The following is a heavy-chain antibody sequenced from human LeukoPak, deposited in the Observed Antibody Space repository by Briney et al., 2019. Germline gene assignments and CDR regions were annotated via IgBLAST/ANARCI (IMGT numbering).Heavy chain of an antibody. J-gene: IGHJ4*02. CDR1: GFTFDDYA. CDR3: AKDGYDSSGYYSHFDY. D-gene: IGHD3-22*01. CDR2: ISWNSGSI. V-gene: IGHV3-9*01. Sequence: GGSLRLSCAAYGFTFDDYAMHWVRQAPGKGLEWVSGISWNSGSIGYADSVKGRFTISRDNAKNSLYPQMNSLRAEDTALYYCAKDGYDSSGYYSHFDYWGQGTLVTVSS.